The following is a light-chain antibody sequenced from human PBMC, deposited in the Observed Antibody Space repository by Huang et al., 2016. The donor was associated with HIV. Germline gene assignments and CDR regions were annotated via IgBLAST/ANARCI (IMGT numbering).Light chain of an antibody. CDR2: EAS. V-gene: IGKV3-15*01. J-gene: IGKJ4*01. CDR3: QQYNDWSAVT. CDR1: QNIGGS. Sequence: EIVMTQSPATLSVSPGERATLPCRASQNIGGSLAWYQKKPGQAPRLLIYEASTRATGSPARFSGSESGTDFTLTISSLQSEDFAVYYCQQYNDWSAVTFGGGTKVEI.